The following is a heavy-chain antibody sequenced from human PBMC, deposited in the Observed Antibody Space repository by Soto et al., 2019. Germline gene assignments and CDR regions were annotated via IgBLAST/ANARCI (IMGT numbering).Heavy chain of an antibody. CDR2: INHSGST. Sequence: QVQLQQWGAGLLKPSETLSLTCAVYGGSFSGYYWSWIRQPPGKGLEWIGEINHSGSTNYNPSLRSRVTISVDTPKHQFSLMLSSVTAADTAVYYWARFSSSVRGFDYWGQGTLVTVSS. J-gene: IGHJ4*02. D-gene: IGHD6-13*01. V-gene: IGHV4-34*01. CDR1: GGSFSGYY. CDR3: ARFSSSVRGFDY.